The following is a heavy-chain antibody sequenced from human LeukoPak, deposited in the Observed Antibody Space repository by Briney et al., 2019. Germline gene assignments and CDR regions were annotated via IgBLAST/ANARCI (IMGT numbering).Heavy chain of an antibody. V-gene: IGHV1-8*02. J-gene: IGHJ3*02. Sequence: GASVKVSCKASGYTFTSYDIYWVRQATGQGLEWMGWMNPNSGNTGYAQKFQGRVTITRNTSISTAYMELSSLRSEDTAVYYCARGVGQQLVLGDDAFDIWGQGTMVTVSS. D-gene: IGHD6-13*01. CDR2: MNPNSGNT. CDR3: ARGVGQQLVLGDDAFDI. CDR1: GYTFTSYD.